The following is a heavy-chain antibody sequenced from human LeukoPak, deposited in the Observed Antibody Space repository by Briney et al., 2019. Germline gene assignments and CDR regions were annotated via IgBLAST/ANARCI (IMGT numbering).Heavy chain of an antibody. CDR3: ARENSGWFDP. J-gene: IGHJ5*02. CDR2: IWYDGSNK. Sequence: GRSLRLSWAASGFTFSSYGMHWVRQAPGKGLEWVAVIWYDGSNKYYADSVKGRFTISRDNSKNTLYLQMNSLRAEDTAVYYCARENSGWFDPWGQGTLVTVSS. D-gene: IGHD4-23*01. CDR1: GFTFSSYG. V-gene: IGHV3-33*01.